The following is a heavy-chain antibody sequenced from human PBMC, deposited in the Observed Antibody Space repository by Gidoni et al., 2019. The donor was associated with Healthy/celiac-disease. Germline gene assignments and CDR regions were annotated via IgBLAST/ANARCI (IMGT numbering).Heavy chain of an antibody. D-gene: IGHD3-22*01. J-gene: IGHJ4*02. V-gene: IGHV1-24*01. Sequence: QVQLVQSGAEVKQPGASVKVSCKVSGYTLTELSMHWVRQAPGKGLEWMGGCDPEDGETFYGQKFKGRGNITEDTSTDTAYMELSSLGSEDTAVYYCATDPSYYSSGYDKARYDYWGQGTLVTVSS. CDR1: GYTLTELS. CDR3: ATDPSYYSSGYDKARYDY. CDR2: CDPEDGET.